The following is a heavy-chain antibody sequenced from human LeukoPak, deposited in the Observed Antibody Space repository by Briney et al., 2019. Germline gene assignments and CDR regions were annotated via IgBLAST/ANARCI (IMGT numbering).Heavy chain of an antibody. J-gene: IGHJ4*02. CDR1: IFSFSTFG. D-gene: IGHD4-17*01. Sequence: GGSLRLSCAASIFSFSTFGFHWVRQAPGKGLEWVAFIPYDGSDKYYADSVKGRFTVSRDNSKNTLYLHMNSLRVEDTAVYYCARGLGDYDDFRLGFWGQGTLVTVSS. CDR3: ARGLGDYDDFRLGF. CDR2: IPYDGSDK. V-gene: IGHV3-30*02.